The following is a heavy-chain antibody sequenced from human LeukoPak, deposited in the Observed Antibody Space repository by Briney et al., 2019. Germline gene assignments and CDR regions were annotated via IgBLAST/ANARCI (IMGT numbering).Heavy chain of an antibody. J-gene: IGHJ4*02. V-gene: IGHV3-30*18. CDR2: ISYDGSNK. D-gene: IGHD3-10*01. CDR3: AKDVDPFGSGSYVEGFDY. CDR1: GFTFSSYG. Sequence: PGGSLRLSCAASGFTFSSYGMHWVRQAPGKGLEWVAVISYDGSNKYYADSVKGRFTISRDNSKNTLYLQMNSLRAEDTAVYYCAKDVDPFGSGSYVEGFDYWGQGTLLTVSS.